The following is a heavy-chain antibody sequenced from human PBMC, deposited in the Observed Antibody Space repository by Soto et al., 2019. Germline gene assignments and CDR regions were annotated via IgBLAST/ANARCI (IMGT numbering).Heavy chain of an antibody. D-gene: IGHD3-10*01. V-gene: IGHV3-33*01. CDR1: GFTFSSYG. J-gene: IGHJ5*02. CDR2: IWYDGSNK. Sequence: GGSLRLSCAASGFTFSSYGMHWVRQAPGKGLEWVAVIWYDGSNKYYADSVKGRFTISRDNSKNTLYLQMNSLRAEDTAVYYCARDPRPYYYGSGSFDPWGQGTLVTVSS. CDR3: ARDPRPYYYGSGSFDP.